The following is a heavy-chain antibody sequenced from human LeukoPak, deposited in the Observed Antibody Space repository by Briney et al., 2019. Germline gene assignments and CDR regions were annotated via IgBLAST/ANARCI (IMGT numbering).Heavy chain of an antibody. Sequence: ASVKVSCKASGGAFSSYAISWVRQAPGQGLEWMGGIIPIFGTANYAQKFQGRVTITADESTSTAYMELSSLRSEDTAVYYCARDRSSSRYEGGYFDYWGQGTLVTVSS. D-gene: IGHD6-25*01. CDR2: IIPIFGTA. V-gene: IGHV1-69*13. J-gene: IGHJ4*02. CDR1: GGAFSSYA. CDR3: ARDRSSSRYEGGYFDY.